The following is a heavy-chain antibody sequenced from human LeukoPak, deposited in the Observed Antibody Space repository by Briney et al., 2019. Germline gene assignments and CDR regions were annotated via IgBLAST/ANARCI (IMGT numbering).Heavy chain of an antibody. J-gene: IGHJ4*02. V-gene: IGHV4-4*02. CDR1: GGSISSTNW. CDR2: VHLDGRT. D-gene: IGHD3-3*01. CDR3: AREGGFYRPLDY. Sequence: SGTLSLICGVSGGSISSTNWWSWVRQPPGKGLEWIGEVHLDGRTNYNPSLESRLTMSVDLSENHISLKLTSVTAADTAVYYCAREGGFYRPLDYSGQGTLVTVSS.